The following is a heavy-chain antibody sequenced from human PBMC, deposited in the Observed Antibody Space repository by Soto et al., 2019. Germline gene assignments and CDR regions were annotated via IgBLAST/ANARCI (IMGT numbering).Heavy chain of an antibody. V-gene: IGHV3-15*01. CDR3: TTVWSSSWYSDY. J-gene: IGHJ4*02. Sequence: PGGSLRLSCVASGFTFSNAWMSWVRQAPGKGLECVGRIKSKTDGGTTDYAAPVKGRFTISRDDSKNTLYLQMNSLKTEDTAVYYCTTVWSSSWYSDYWGQGTLVTVSS. CDR2: IKSKTDGGTT. CDR1: GFTFSNAW. D-gene: IGHD6-13*01.